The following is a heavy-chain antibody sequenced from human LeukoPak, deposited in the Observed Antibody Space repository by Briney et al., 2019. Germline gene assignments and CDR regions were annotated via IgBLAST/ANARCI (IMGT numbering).Heavy chain of an antibody. J-gene: IGHJ4*02. V-gene: IGHV4-30-4*01. Sequence: SETLSLTCTVSGGSISSGDYYWSWIRQPPGKGLEWIGYIYYSGSTYYNPSLKSRVTISVDTSKNQFSLKLSSVTAADTAVYYCARLVTPGDYFDYWGQGTLVTVSS. CDR1: GGSISSGDYY. CDR3: ARLVTPGDYFDY. CDR2: IYYSGST. D-gene: IGHD2-21*02.